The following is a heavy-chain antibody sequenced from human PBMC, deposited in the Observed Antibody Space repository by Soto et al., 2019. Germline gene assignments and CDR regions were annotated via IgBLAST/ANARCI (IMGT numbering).Heavy chain of an antibody. CDR2: IYTGGSI. CDR1: GGSLSDYY. CDR3: ARDFDCSGFYPDWFDP. D-gene: IGHD2-15*01. V-gene: IGHV4-4*07. J-gene: IGHJ5*02. Sequence: EWLCLAGLVSGGSLSDYYWSWIRQPTGKGLEWIGLIYTGGSINQNASLKSRVTMSVDTSKQQFSLKMTSLTAEDTAVHYCARDFDCSGFYPDWFDPWGQGTMVTVS.